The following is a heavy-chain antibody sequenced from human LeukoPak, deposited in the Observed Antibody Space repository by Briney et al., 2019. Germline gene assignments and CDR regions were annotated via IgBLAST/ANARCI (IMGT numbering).Heavy chain of an antibody. V-gene: IGHV3-7*01. CDR1: GFTFSSYW. Sequence: GGSLRLSCAASGFTFSSYWMSWVRQAPGKGLEWVANINKDGSEKYYVDSVTVRFTISTDNANNSLYLQMNTLKPQDTAVYYCARDCSSTSCYCYYYIDVWGKGTTVTVSS. CDR2: INKDGSEK. J-gene: IGHJ6*03. D-gene: IGHD2-2*01. CDR3: ARDCSSTSCYCYYYIDV.